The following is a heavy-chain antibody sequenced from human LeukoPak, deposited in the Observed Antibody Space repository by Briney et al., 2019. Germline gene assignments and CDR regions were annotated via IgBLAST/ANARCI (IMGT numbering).Heavy chain of an antibody. CDR1: GFTFSSYS. J-gene: IGHJ5*02. V-gene: IGHV3-21*01. CDR2: ISSSSSYI. D-gene: IGHD3-22*01. Sequence: GGSLRLSCAASGFTFSSYSMNWVRQAPGKGLEWVSSISSSSSYIYYADSVKGRFTISRDNAKNSLYLQMNSLRAEDTAVYYCAKRGVVSQNNWFDPWGRGTLVTVSS. CDR3: AKRGVVSQNNWFDP.